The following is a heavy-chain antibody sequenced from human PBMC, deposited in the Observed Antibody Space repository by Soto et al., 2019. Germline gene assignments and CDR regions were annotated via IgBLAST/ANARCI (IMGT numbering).Heavy chain of an antibody. CDR2: IYYSGST. V-gene: IGHV4-31*03. CDR3: ATSPVGYGGDY. J-gene: IGHJ4*02. CDR1: GGSISSSGYF. Sequence: QVQLQESGPGLVKPSQTLSLTCTVSGGSISSSGYFWSWIRQHPGKGLEWIGCIYYSGSTYYNPSLKSRVSISADTSKNQFSLKLSSVTAADTAAYYCATSPVGYGGDYWGQGTLVTVSS. D-gene: IGHD3-16*01.